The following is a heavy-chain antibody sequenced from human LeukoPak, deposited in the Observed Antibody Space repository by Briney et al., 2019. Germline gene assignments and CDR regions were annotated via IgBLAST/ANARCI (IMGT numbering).Heavy chain of an antibody. CDR3: AKDVSPGHNFLALDY. Sequence: PGGSLRLSCTASGNIVSYYMSWVRRAPGKGLEWVAVSYTSGTIYYADSVKGRFTISRDISKDTLSLQMNSLRAEDTALYYCAKDVSPGHNFLALDYWGQGSLVTVSS. J-gene: IGHJ4*02. V-gene: IGHV3-53*01. CDR1: GNIVSYY. D-gene: IGHD3-3*01. CDR2: SYTSGTI.